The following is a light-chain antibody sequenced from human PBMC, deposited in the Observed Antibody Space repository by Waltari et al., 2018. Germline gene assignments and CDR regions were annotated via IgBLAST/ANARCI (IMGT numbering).Light chain of an antibody. CDR1: QSVLYSSNNKNY. CDR3: QQYYSIPPT. Sequence: ATINCKSSQSVLYSSNNKNYLAWYQQKPGQPPKLLIYWASTRESGVPDRFSGSGSATDFTLTNSSLQAEDVAVYYCQQYYSIPPTFGQGTKVEIK. J-gene: IGKJ1*01. V-gene: IGKV4-1*01. CDR2: WAS.